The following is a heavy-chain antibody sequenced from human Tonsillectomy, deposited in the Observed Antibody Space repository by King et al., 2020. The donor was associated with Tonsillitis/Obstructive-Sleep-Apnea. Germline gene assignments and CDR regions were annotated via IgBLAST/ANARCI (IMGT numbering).Heavy chain of an antibody. CDR1: GGSFSGYY. CDR3: ASGRGLRELHRNWFDP. Sequence: VQLQQWGAGLLKPSETLSLTCAVYGGSFSGYYWSWIRQPPGKGLEWIGEINHSGSTHYNPSLNSRVTISVHTSKNQFSLKLSSVTAADTAVYYCASGRGLRELHRNWFDPWGQGTLVTVSS. V-gene: IGHV4-34*01. CDR2: INHSGST. J-gene: IGHJ5*02. D-gene: IGHD3-10*01.